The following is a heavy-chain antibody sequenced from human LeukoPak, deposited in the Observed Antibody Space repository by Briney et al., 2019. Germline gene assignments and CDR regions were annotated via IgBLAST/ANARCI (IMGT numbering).Heavy chain of an antibody. J-gene: IGHJ4*02. CDR1: GFTFSTYW. D-gene: IGHD4-11*01. CDR3: YSDFHGY. V-gene: IGHV3-74*01. Sequence: GGSLRLSCAASGFTFSTYWMHWVRQAPGKGLVWVSRINSDGSTTNYADSVKGRFAISRDNAKNTLYLQMNSLRAEDTAVYYCYSDFHGYWGQGTLVTVSS. CDR2: INSDGSTT.